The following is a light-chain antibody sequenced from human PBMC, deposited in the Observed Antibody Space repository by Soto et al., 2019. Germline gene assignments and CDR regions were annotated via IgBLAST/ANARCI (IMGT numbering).Light chain of an antibody. V-gene: IGKV3-20*01. Sequence: VFAQPPSTLSLSPGERATLSCRASQSVSSSYLAWYQQKPGQAPRPLIYGASSRAIGIPDRFSGSGSGTDFTLTISRLEPEDFAVYYCQQYGSSPWTFGQGTRWIS. CDR3: QQYGSSPWT. CDR2: GAS. CDR1: QSVSSSY. J-gene: IGKJ1*01.